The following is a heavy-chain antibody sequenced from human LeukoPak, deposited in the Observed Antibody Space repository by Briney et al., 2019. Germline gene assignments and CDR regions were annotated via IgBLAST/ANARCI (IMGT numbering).Heavy chain of an antibody. D-gene: IGHD5-24*01. Sequence: GGSLRLSCAVSGFTFSSYWMTWVRRAPGKGLEWVSYISRSSSTIYYADSVKGRFTISRDNAKNSVYLQMNSLRVEDTAVYYCARGSRDAISDYWGQGTLVTVSS. CDR2: ISRSSSTI. CDR1: GFTFSSYW. CDR3: ARGSRDAISDY. J-gene: IGHJ4*02. V-gene: IGHV3-48*01.